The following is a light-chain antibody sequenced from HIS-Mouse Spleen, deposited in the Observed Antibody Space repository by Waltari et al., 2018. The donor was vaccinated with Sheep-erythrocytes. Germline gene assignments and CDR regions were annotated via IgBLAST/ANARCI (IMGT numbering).Light chain of an antibody. CDR2: AAS. V-gene: IGKV1-9*01. J-gene: IGKJ3*01. CDR1: PGISSY. Sequence: DIQLTQSPSFLSASVGDRVTITCRASPGISSYLAWYQQKPGKAPKLLIYAASTLQSGVPSRFTLTISSLQPEDFATYYCQQLNSYPFTFGPGTKVDIK. CDR3: QQLNSYPFT.